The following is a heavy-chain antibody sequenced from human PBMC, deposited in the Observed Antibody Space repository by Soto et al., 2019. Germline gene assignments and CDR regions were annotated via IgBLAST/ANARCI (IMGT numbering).Heavy chain of an antibody. Sequence: SETLSLTCTVSGGSISSSSYYWGWIRQPPGKGLEWIGSIYYSGSTYYNPSLKSRVTISVDTSKNQFSLKLSSVTAADTAVYYCARAAARLYYYYGMDVWGQGTTVTVSS. CDR1: GGSISSSSYY. CDR2: IYYSGST. CDR3: ARAAARLYYYYGMDV. D-gene: IGHD6-13*01. V-gene: IGHV4-39*01. J-gene: IGHJ6*02.